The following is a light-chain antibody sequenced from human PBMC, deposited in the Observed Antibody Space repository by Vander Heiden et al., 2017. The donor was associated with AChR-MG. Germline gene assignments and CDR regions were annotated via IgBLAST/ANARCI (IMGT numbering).Light chain of an antibody. CDR2: DDS. CDR1: NIGSKS. Sequence: SYVLTQPPSVSVAPGKTARITCGGNNIGSKSVHWYQQKPAQAPVLVVFDDSDRPSGIPERFSGSTPGNTATPTISRVEAGDEADYYCQVWDSSSDHPWVFGTGTKVTVL. V-gene: IGLV3-21*03. J-gene: IGLJ1*01. CDR3: QVWDSSSDHPWV.